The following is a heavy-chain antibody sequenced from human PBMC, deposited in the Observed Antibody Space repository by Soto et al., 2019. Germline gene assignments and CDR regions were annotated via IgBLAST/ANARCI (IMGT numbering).Heavy chain of an antibody. J-gene: IGHJ6*02. V-gene: IGHV1-3*01. D-gene: IGHD4-17*01. CDR1: GYTFTSYS. Sequence: QVQLVQSGAEVKKPGASVKVSCKASGYTFTSYSMHWVRQAPGQRREWMGWINAGNGNTQSSQTFQGRVTIPRDTSASTAYMELRSLRSEDTAVFYCAIEVVTTPFRNSYGIDVWGQGTTVTGSS. CDR3: AIEVVTTPFRNSYGIDV. CDR2: INAGNGNT.